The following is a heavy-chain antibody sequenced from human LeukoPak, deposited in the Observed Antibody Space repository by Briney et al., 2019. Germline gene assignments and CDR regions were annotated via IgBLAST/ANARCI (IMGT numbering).Heavy chain of an antibody. CDR2: IYPGDSDT. CDR1: GYSFTSYW. D-gene: IGHD5-12*01. Sequence: GESLKISCKGSGYSFTSYWIGWVRQMPGKGLEWMGFIYPGDSDTRYSPSFQGQVTISADKSISTAYLQWSSLKASDTAMYYCARVPGGGYDPAQYDYWGQGTLVTVSS. J-gene: IGHJ4*02. V-gene: IGHV5-51*01. CDR3: ARVPGGGYDPAQYDY.